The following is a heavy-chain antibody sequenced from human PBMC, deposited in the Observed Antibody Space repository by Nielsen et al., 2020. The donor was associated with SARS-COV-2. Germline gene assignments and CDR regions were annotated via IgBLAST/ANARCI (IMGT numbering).Heavy chain of an antibody. V-gene: IGHV4-59*01. D-gene: IGHD3-10*01. CDR2: IYYSGST. J-gene: IGHJ3*02. CDR3: ARVLRGSGSPGAFDI. CDR1: GGSFRSYY. Sequence: SETLSLTCAVSGGSFRSYYWSWIRQPPGKGLEWIGYIYYSGSTNYNPSLKSRVTISVDTSKNQFSLKLSSVTAADTAVYYCARVLRGSGSPGAFDIWGQGTMVTVSS.